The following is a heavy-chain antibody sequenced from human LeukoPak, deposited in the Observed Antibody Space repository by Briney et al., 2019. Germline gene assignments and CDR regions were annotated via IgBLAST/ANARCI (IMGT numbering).Heavy chain of an antibody. V-gene: IGHV3-30*02. D-gene: IGHD6-13*01. CDR2: IRYDGSNK. J-gene: IGHJ4*02. CDR1: GFTFSSYG. Sequence: PGGSLRLSCAASGFTFSSYGMHWVRQAPGKGLEWVAFIRYDGSNKYYADSVKGRFTISRDNSKNTLYLQMNSLRAEDTAVYYCAPSLRAAAGTVSTELFDYWGQGTLVTVSS. CDR3: APSLRAAAGTVSTELFDY.